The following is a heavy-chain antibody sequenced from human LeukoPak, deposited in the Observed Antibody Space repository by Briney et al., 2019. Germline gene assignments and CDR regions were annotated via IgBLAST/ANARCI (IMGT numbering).Heavy chain of an antibody. CDR3: ARVRLTGATKEDY. CDR1: GYTFTSYG. Sequence: ASVTVSCKASGYTFTSYGISWVRQAPGQGLEWMGWISAYKGNTNYEQKLQGRVTMTTDTSTSTAYMELRSLRSDDPAVYYCARVRLTGATKEDYWGQGTLVTVSS. J-gene: IGHJ4*02. D-gene: IGHD3-9*01. CDR2: ISAYKGNT. V-gene: IGHV1-18*01.